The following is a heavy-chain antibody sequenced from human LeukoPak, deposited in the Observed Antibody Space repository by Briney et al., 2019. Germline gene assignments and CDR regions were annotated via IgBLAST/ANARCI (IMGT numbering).Heavy chain of an antibody. V-gene: IGHV3-21*01. CDR3: ARSPRGYSFYFDY. CDR1: GFTFSSYS. CDR2: ISSSSSYI. Sequence: GGSLRLSCAASGFTFSSYSMNWVRQAPGKGLEWVSSISSSSSYIYYADSVKGRFTISRDNAKNSLYLQMNSLRAEDTAVYYCARSPRGYSFYFDYWGQGTLVTVSS. D-gene: IGHD3-22*01. J-gene: IGHJ4*02.